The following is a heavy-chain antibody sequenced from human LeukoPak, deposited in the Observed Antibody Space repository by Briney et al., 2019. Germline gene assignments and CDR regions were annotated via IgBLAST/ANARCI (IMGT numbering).Heavy chain of an antibody. CDR2: TYYRSKWYN. D-gene: IGHD3-10*01. J-gene: IGHJ6*04. V-gene: IGHV6-1*01. Sequence: SQILSLTCAISGDSVSSNSAAWNWIRQSPSRGLEWLGRTYYRSKWYNDYAVSVKSRITINPDTSKNQFSLQLNSVTPEDTAVYYCARDVLLWFGELSGDYYYYGMDVWGKGTTVTVSS. CDR3: ARDVLLWFGELSGDYYYYGMDV. CDR1: GDSVSSNSAA.